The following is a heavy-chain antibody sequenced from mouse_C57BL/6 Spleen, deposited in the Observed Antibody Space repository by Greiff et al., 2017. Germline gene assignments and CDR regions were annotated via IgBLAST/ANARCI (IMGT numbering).Heavy chain of an antibody. CDR2: IYPGDGDT. Sequence: VQLQQSGAELVKPGASVKISCKASGYAFSSYWMNWVKQRPGKGLEWIGQIYPGDGDTNYNGKFKGKATLTADKSSSTAYMQLSSLTSEDSAVYFCARSPTGTGYFDYWGQGTTLTVSS. V-gene: IGHV1-80*01. J-gene: IGHJ2*01. CDR1: GYAFSSYW. CDR3: ARSPTGTGYFDY. D-gene: IGHD4-1*02.